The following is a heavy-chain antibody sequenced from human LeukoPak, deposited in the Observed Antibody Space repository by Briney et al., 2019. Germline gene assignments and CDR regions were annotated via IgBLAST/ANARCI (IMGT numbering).Heavy chain of an antibody. CDR2: INHSGST. Sequence: SETLSLTCAVYGGSFSGYYWSWIRQPPGKGLEWIGEINHSGSTNYNPSLKSRVTISVDTSKNQFSLKLSSVTAADTAVYYCARDVKVGSSNRFDYWGQGTLVTVSS. CDR3: ARDVKVGSSNRFDY. CDR1: GGSFSGYY. J-gene: IGHJ4*02. V-gene: IGHV4-34*01. D-gene: IGHD6-13*01.